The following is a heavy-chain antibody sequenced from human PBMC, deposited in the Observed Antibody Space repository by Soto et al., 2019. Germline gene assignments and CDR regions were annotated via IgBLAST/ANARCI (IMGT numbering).Heavy chain of an antibody. CDR3: AKGLAVAGPYYYGMDV. Sequence: PVGSLRRSCAACGFTFSIYAMTWVRQAPGKGLEWVSSISGSGDYTYYADSVKGRFTISRDNSKNTLYLQMNSLRAEDTAVYYCAKGLAVAGPYYYGMDVWGQGTTVTVSS. V-gene: IGHV3-23*01. D-gene: IGHD6-19*01. J-gene: IGHJ6*02. CDR2: ISGSGDYT. CDR1: GFTFSIYA.